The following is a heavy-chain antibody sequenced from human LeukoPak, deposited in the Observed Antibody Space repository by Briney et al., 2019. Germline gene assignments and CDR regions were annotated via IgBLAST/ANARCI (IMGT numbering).Heavy chain of an antibody. CDR2: FEWYTANI. V-gene: IGHV3-9*01. J-gene: IGHJ4*02. CDR1: GFSFDDYA. CDR3: AKTGCISGRCYVDY. Sequence: PGGSLRLSCAASGFSFDDYAVHWVRQAPGKGLERVSGFEWYTANIDFADSVKGRFTISRDDAKNSLYLHMNSLRAEDTALYYCAKTGCISGRCYVDYWGQGTLVTVSS. D-gene: IGHD6-19*01.